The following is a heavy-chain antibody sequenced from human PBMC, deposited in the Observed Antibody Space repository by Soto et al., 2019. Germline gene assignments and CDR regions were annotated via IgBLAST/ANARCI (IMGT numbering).Heavy chain of an antibody. CDR1: GYTFTIYG. V-gene: IGHV1-18*01. CDR3: ARDKDWNDGFDY. CDR2: ISAYNGNT. D-gene: IGHD1-1*01. J-gene: IGHJ4*02. Sequence: ASVKVSCKASGYTFTIYGITWVLQAPGQGLEWMGWISAYNGNTNYAQKLQGRVTMTTDTSTSTAYMELRSLRSDDTAVYYCARDKDWNDGFDYWGQGALVTVSS.